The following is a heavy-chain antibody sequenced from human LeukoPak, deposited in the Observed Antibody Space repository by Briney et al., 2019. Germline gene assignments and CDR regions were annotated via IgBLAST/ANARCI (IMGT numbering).Heavy chain of an antibody. CDR2: IYYSGST. CDR1: GGSISSGGYY. V-gene: IGHV4-31*03. CDR3: ARARIMITFPPVPYSFVY. Sequence: PPETLSLTCTVSGGSISSGGYYWSWMPQHPGKGLEWIGYIYYSGSTYYNPSLKSRVTISVDTSKNQFPLKLSSVTAAATALYYCARARIMITFPPVPYSFVYWGQGTLVTVSS. J-gene: IGHJ4*02. D-gene: IGHD3-16*01.